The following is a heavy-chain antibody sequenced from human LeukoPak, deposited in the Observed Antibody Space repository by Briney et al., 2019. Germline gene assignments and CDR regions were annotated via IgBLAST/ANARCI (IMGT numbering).Heavy chain of an antibody. Sequence: SETLSLTCTVSGGSISSYYWSWIRQPPGKGLEWIGYIYYSGSTNYNPSLKSRVTMSVDTSKNQFSLKLSSVTAADTAVYYCARYAILTGYYGQLDYWGQGTLVTVSS. CDR1: GGSISSYY. CDR3: ARYAILTGYYGQLDY. V-gene: IGHV4-59*08. J-gene: IGHJ4*02. D-gene: IGHD3-9*01. CDR2: IYYSGST.